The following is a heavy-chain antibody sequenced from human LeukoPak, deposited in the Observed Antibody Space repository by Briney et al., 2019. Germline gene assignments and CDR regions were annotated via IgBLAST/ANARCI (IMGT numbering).Heavy chain of an antibody. CDR2: IYSGGTT. J-gene: IGHJ4*02. D-gene: IGHD3-22*01. CDR1: GFTVSSNY. Sequence: QSGGSLRLSCAASGFTVSSNYMSWVRQAPGKGLEWVSVIYSGGTTYYADSVKGRFTISRDNSKNTLYLQMNSLRAEDTAVYYCARGGITMIVVVYIDCWGQGTLVTVSS. V-gene: IGHV3-53*05. CDR3: ARGGITMIVVVYIDC.